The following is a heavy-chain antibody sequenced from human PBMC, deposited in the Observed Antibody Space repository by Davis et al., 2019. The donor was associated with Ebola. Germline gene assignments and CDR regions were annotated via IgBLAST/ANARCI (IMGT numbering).Heavy chain of an antibody. J-gene: IGHJ6*02. Sequence: MPSETLSLTCAVYGGSFSGYYWSWIRQPPGKGLEWIGEINHSGSTNYNPSLKSRVTISVDTSKNQFSLKLSSVTAADTAVYYCARVVSSGYRFGGMDVWGQGTTVTVSS. CDR2: INHSGST. CDR3: ARVVSSGYRFGGMDV. CDR1: GGSFSGYY. D-gene: IGHD3-22*01. V-gene: IGHV4-34*01.